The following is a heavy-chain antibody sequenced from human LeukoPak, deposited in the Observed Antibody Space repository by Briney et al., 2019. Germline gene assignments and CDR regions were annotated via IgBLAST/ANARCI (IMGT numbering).Heavy chain of an antibody. CDR2: ISFDGSNQ. Sequence: GGSLRLSCAASGFTFSGYGMHWVRQAPGKGLEWVALISFDGSNQYYADSVKGRFTISRGNSKNTLYLQMSSLRAEDTAVYYCAKPPEVGATVAYFDYWGQGTLVTVSS. J-gene: IGHJ4*02. CDR3: AKPPEVGATVAYFDY. D-gene: IGHD1-26*01. CDR1: GFTFSGYG. V-gene: IGHV3-30*18.